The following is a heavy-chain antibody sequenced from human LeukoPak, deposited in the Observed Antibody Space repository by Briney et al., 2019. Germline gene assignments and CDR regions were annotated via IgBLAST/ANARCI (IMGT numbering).Heavy chain of an antibody. CDR1: GFTFGDYA. D-gene: IGHD2-15*01. Sequence: GGSLRLSCAASGFTFGDYAMHWVRQAPGKGLEWVSAIRGGGAVTYYADSVKGRFTVFRDNSQNTLYVQMNSLRAEDTAIYYCAKASALSTYSGNWFDPWGQGTLVTVSS. J-gene: IGHJ5*02. V-gene: IGHV3-23*01. CDR3: AKASALSTYSGNWFDP. CDR2: IRGGGAVT.